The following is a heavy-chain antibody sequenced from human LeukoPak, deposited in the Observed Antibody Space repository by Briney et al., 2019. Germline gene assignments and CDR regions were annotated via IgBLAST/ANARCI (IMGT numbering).Heavy chain of an antibody. CDR1: GYTFTSYD. J-gene: IGHJ4*02. D-gene: IGHD5-18*01. Sequence: GASVKVSCKASGYTFTSYDINWVRQATGQGLEWMGWINPNSGGTNYAQKFQGRVTMTRDTSISTAYMELSRLRSDDTAVYYCANLIQDYWGQGTLVTVSS. CDR2: INPNSGGT. V-gene: IGHV1-2*02. CDR3: ANLIQDY.